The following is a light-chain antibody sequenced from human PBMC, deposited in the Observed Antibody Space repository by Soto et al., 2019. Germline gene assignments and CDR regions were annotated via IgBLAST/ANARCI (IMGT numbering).Light chain of an antibody. Sequence: DIQMTQSPSSISASVGDRVTITCRASQPISSWLAWYQQVPGQAPYLLIYPASTLRSGVPSRFSGSGSGTDFTLTINSLQPEDFATYYCQQGYNFPRAFGQGTRVEI. CDR2: PAS. CDR3: QQGYNFPRA. CDR1: QPISSW. J-gene: IGKJ1*01. V-gene: IGKV1-12*01.